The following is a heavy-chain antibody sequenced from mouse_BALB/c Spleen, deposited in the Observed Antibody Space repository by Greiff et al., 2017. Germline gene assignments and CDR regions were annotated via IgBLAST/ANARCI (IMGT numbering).Heavy chain of an antibody. CDR3: AREVYGSSWNYFDY. V-gene: IGHV2-9*02. CDR2: IWAGGST. J-gene: IGHJ2*01. D-gene: IGHD1-1*01. Sequence: QVQLQQSGPGLVAPSQSLSITCTVSGFSLTSYGVHWVRQPPGKGLEWLGVIWAGGSTNYNSALMSRLSISKDNSKSQVFLKMNSLQTDDTAMYYCAREVYGSSWNYFDYWGQGTTLTVSS. CDR1: GFSLTSYG.